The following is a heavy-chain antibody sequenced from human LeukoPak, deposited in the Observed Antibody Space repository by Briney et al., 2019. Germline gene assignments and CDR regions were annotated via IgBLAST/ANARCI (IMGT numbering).Heavy chain of an antibody. CDR3: AREGSGYYYGMDV. D-gene: IGHD3-10*01. V-gene: IGHV3-21*01. CDR1: GFTFSSYS. J-gene: IGHJ6*02. CDR2: ISSSSSYI. Sequence: KSGGSLRLSCAASGFTFSSYSMNWVRQAPGKGLEWVSSISSSSSYIYYADSVKGRFTISRDNAKNSLYLQMNSLRAEDTAVYYCAREGSGYYYGMDVWGQGTTVTVSS.